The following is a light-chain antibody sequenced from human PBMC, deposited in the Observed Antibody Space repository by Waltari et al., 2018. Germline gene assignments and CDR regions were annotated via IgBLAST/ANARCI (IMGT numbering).Light chain of an antibody. Sequence: QSALTQPASVSGSPGQSITISCTRTSSDVGNYKPVSWYQQHPGKAPKLMIYAVSKRPSGVSDRFSGSKSGDMASLTISGLQPEDEAEYFCSSYAGSSKGVFGGGTKVTVL. CDR1: SSDVGNYKP. V-gene: IGLV2-23*02. CDR3: SSYAGSSKGV. CDR2: AVS. J-gene: IGLJ2*01.